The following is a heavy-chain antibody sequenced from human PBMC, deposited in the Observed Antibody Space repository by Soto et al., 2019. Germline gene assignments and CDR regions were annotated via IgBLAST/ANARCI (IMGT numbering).Heavy chain of an antibody. D-gene: IGHD6-6*01. CDR2: TYYRSMWYS. CDR3: ARAKEYTNSSGFDV. Sequence: PSQTLSLTCAISGDSISSDSAAWNWIRQSPSRGLEWLGRTYYRSMWYSDYAFSLKSRITISPDTCKNQFSLQLNSVTPENTAVDYCARAKEYTNSSGFDVWGRGTTVTVSS. J-gene: IGHJ6*02. CDR1: GDSISSDSAA. V-gene: IGHV6-1*01.